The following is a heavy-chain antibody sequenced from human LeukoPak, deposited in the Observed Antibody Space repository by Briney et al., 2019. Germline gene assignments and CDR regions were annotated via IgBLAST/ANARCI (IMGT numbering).Heavy chain of an antibody. CDR1: GGSISSSSYY. Sequence: SETLSLTCTVSGGSISSSSYYWGWIRQPPGKGLEWIGSIYYSGSTYYNPSLKSRVTISVDTSKNQFSLKLSSVTAADTAVYYCARESSAMARNFDYWGQGTLVTVSS. V-gene: IGHV4-39*07. J-gene: IGHJ4*02. D-gene: IGHD5-18*01. CDR3: ARESSAMARNFDY. CDR2: IYYSGST.